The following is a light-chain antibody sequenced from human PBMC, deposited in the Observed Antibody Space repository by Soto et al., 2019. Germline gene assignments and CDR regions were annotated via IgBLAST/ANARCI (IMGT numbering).Light chain of an antibody. Sequence: EIVLTQSPGTLSLSLAEEATLSCRASQSVSSSYLAWYQQKPGQAPTLLIYGASSRAAGIPDRFSGSGSGTDFTLTISRLEAEDFAVYYCQQYAGPSPTFGQGPKVSIK. V-gene: IGKV3-20*01. CDR3: QQYAGPSPT. CDR2: GAS. J-gene: IGKJ1*01. CDR1: QSVSSSY.